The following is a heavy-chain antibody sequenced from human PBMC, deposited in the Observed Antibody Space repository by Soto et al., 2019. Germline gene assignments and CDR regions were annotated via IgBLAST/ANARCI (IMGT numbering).Heavy chain of an antibody. J-gene: IGHJ5*02. CDR3: ARTGYSSSWYFDWFDP. V-gene: IGHV4-39*01. D-gene: IGHD6-13*01. CDR1: GGSISSSSYY. Sequence: PSETLSLTCTVSGGSISSSSYYWGWIRQPPGKGLEWIGSIYYSGSTYYNPSLKSRVTISVGTSKNQFSLKLSSVTAADTAVYYCARTGYSSSWYFDWFDPWGQGTLVTVSS. CDR2: IYYSGST.